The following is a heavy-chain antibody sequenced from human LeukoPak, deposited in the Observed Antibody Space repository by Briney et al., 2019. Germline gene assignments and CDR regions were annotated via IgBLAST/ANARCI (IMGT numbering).Heavy chain of an antibody. V-gene: IGHV3-33*06. Sequence: GRSLRLSCAAFGFTFSNYGMHWVRQAPGKGLEWVAVIWFDGTNKYYADSVKGRFTISRDNSKNTLYLQMNSLRAEDTAVYYCAKDKSQIDNFNYWGQGTLVTVSS. CDR1: GFTFSNYG. J-gene: IGHJ4*02. CDR3: AKDKSQIDNFNY. CDR2: IWFDGTNK. D-gene: IGHD3-22*01.